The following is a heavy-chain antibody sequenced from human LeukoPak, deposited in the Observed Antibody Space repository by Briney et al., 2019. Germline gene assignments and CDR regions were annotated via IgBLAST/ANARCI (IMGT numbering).Heavy chain of an antibody. CDR3: AYFDSSGYHDAFDI. CDR1: GFTFSSYG. Sequence: GGSLRLSCAASGFTFSSYGTHWVRQAPGKGLEWVAVISYDGSNKYYADSVKGRFTISRDNSKNTLYLQMNSLRAEDTAVYYCAYFDSSGYHDAFDIWGQGTMVTVSS. V-gene: IGHV3-30*03. J-gene: IGHJ3*02. CDR2: ISYDGSNK. D-gene: IGHD3-22*01.